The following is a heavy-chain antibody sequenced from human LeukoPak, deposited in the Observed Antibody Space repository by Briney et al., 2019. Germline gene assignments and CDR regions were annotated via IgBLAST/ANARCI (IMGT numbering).Heavy chain of an antibody. J-gene: IGHJ4*02. V-gene: IGHV3-48*01. D-gene: IGHD1-26*01. CDR3: ARSSGYSGLAFDY. CDR2: ISSSSSTI. Sequence: GGSLRLSCAASGFTFSSYGMHWVRQAPGKGLECVSYISSSSSTIYYADSVKGRFTISRDNAKNSLYLQMNSLRAEDTAVYYCARSSGYSGLAFDYWGQGTLVTVSS. CDR1: GFTFSSYG.